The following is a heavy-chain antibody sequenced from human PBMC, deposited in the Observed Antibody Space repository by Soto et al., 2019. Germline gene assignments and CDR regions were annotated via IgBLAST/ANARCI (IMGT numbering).Heavy chain of an antibody. CDR3: ARDRWGEDGSGSYSLDY. D-gene: IGHD3-10*01. CDR1: SGSISSYY. Sequence: QVQLQESGPGLVKPLETLSLTCTVSSGSISSYYWSWIRQPPGKGLEWIGYIYYSGSTNYNPSLKSRVTISVDTSKNQFSLKLSSVTAADTAVYYCARDRWGEDGSGSYSLDYWGQGTLVTVSS. V-gene: IGHV4-59*01. J-gene: IGHJ4*02. CDR2: IYYSGST.